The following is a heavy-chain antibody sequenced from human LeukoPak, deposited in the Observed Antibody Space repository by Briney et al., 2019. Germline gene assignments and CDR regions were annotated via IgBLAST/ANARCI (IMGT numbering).Heavy chain of an antibody. CDR2: INPSGGST. CDR3: ARVTLTGAFDI. D-gene: IGHD3-10*01. Sequence: ASVKVSCKASGYAFTSYYMHWVRQAPGQGLEWMGIINPSGGSTSYAQKFQGRVTMTRDTSTSTVYMELSSLRSEDTAVYYCARVTLTGAFDIWGQGTMVTVSS. CDR1: GYAFTSYY. V-gene: IGHV1-46*01. J-gene: IGHJ3*02.